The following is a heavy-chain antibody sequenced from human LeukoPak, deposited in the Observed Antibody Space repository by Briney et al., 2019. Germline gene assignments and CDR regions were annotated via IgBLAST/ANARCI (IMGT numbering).Heavy chain of an antibody. V-gene: IGHV1-8*01. Sequence: EASVKVSCKASGYTFTSYDINWVRQATGQGLEWMGWMNPNSGNTGYAQKFQGRVTMTRNTSISTAYMELSSLRSEDTAVYYCARGQQLAPYYYGMDVWGQGTTVTVSS. CDR2: MNPNSGNT. D-gene: IGHD6-13*01. J-gene: IGHJ6*02. CDR1: GYTFTSYD. CDR3: ARGQQLAPYYYGMDV.